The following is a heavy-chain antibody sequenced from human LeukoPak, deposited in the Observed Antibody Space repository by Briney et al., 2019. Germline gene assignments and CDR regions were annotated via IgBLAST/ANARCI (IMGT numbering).Heavy chain of an antibody. J-gene: IGHJ6*03. CDR2: ISSSGSTI. CDR1: GFTFSDYY. Sequence: GGSLRLSCAASGFTFSDYYMSWIRQAPGKGLEWVSYISSSGSTIYYADSVKGRFTISRDNAKNSLYLQMNSLRAEDTAVYYCARAPHPYYNYYYMDVWGKGTTVTVSS. V-gene: IGHV3-11*04. CDR3: ARAPHPYYNYYYMDV.